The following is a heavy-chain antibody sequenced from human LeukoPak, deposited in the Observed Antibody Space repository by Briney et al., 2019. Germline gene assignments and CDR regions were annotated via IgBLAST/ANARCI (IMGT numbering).Heavy chain of an antibody. CDR2: IYHSGST. Sequence: SETLSLTCTVSGGSISSGYYWGWIRQPPGKGLEWIGSIYHSGSTYYNPSLKSRVTISVDTSKNQFSLKLSSVTAADTAVYYCAREQLGLDDYWGQGTLVTVSS. V-gene: IGHV4-38-2*02. CDR1: GGSISSGYY. CDR3: AREQLGLDDY. J-gene: IGHJ4*02. D-gene: IGHD6-6*01.